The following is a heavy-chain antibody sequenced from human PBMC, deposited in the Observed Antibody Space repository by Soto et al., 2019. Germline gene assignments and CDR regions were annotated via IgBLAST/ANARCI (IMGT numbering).Heavy chain of an antibody. V-gene: IGHV1-3*05. Sequence: QVKLVQSGAEEKKPGASVKVSCKASGYTFTSYAIHWVRQAPGQRLEWMGWINAGNGNTKYSQKFQGRVTITRDTSASTAYMDLSSLRSEDTAVYYCASQYCISTTCTPYYGMDVWGRGTTVTVSS. CDR2: INAGNGNT. J-gene: IGHJ6*02. CDR1: GYTFTSYA. CDR3: ASQYCISTTCTPYYGMDV. D-gene: IGHD2-2*01.